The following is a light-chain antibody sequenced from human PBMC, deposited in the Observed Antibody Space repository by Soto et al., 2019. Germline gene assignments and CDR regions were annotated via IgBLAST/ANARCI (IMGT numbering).Light chain of an antibody. CDR1: SGHSSYA. J-gene: IGLJ2*01. CDR2: LNSDGSH. V-gene: IGLV4-69*01. CDR3: QTWGTGILV. Sequence: QLVLTQSPCASASLGASVKLTCTLSSGHSSYAIAWHQQQPEKGPRYLMKLNSDGSHSKGDGIPDRFSGSSSGAERYLTISSLQSEDEADYYCQTWGTGILVFGGGTKLTVL.